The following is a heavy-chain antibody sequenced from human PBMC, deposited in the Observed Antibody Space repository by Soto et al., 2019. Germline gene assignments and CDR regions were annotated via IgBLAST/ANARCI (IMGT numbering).Heavy chain of an antibody. CDR2: IIPIFGTA. Sequence: QVQLVQSGAEVKKPGSSVKVSCKASGGTFSSYAISWVRQAPGQGLEWMGGIIPIFGTANYAQKFQGRVTITADESTSTAYMELSSLRSEDTAVYYCAAKGSRYFDWLSALAAEYFQLWGKGTLVTVSS. D-gene: IGHD3-9*01. CDR1: GGTFSSYA. CDR3: AAKGSRYFDWLSALAAEYFQL. J-gene: IGHJ1*01. V-gene: IGHV1-69*12.